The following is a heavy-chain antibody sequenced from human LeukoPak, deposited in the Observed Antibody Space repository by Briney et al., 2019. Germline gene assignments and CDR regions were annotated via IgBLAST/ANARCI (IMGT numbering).Heavy chain of an antibody. CDR2: ISYDGNNK. V-gene: IGHV3-30*04. CDR3: ARGSGYCSSTSCSIFDY. Sequence: GGSLRLSCAASGFTFSSYAIHWVRQAPGKGLEWVTLISYDGNNKYYADPVKGRFTISRDNSKNTLYLQMNSLRAEDTAVYYCARGSGYCSSTSCSIFDYWGQGTLVTVSS. D-gene: IGHD2-2*01. CDR1: GFTFSSYA. J-gene: IGHJ4*02.